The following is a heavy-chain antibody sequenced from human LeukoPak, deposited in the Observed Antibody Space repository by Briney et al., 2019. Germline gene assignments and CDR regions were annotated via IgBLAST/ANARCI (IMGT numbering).Heavy chain of an antibody. CDR1: GFTFDDYA. D-gene: IGHD1-26*01. V-gene: IGHV3-9*01. CDR3: ARAKWEFDAFDI. J-gene: IGHJ3*02. Sequence: GGSLRLSCAASGFTFDDYAMHWVRQAPGKGLEWVSGISWNSGSIGYADSVKGRFTISRDNAKNSLYLQMNSLRAEDTAVYYCARAKWEFDAFDIWGQGTMVTVSS. CDR2: ISWNSGSI.